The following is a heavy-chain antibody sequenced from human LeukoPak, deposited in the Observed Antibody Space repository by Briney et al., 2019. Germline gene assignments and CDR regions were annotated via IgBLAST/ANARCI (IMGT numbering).Heavy chain of an antibody. J-gene: IGHJ5*01. V-gene: IGHV4-38-2*02. Sequence: SETLSLTCTVSGYSITNGYYWDWIRQPRGRRLEWIVNIYGSTSTSHNPSLKSPLTISVDTTNNQFSLKTHSVTAADLAVSYRARRHCSDWFYYWGQGTLVTVSS. CDR3: ARRHCSDWFYY. CDR1: GYSITNGYY. D-gene: IGHD6-19*01. CDR2: IYGSTST.